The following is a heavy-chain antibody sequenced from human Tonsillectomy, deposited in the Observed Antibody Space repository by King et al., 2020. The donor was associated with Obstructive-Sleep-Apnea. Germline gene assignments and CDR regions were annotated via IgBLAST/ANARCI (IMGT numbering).Heavy chain of an antibody. D-gene: IGHD3-22*01. V-gene: IGHV3-30-3*01. J-gene: IGHJ4*02. CDR2: ISYDGSNK. CDR1: GFTFSSYA. CDR3: ARGTYYDSSGYYYGYYFDY. Sequence: VQLVESGGGVVQPGRSLRLSCAASGFTFSSYAMHWVRQAPGKGLEWVAVISYDGSNKYYADSVKGRFTISRDNSKNTLYLQMNSLRAEDTAGYYCARGTYYDSSGYYYGYYFDYWGQGTLVTVSS.